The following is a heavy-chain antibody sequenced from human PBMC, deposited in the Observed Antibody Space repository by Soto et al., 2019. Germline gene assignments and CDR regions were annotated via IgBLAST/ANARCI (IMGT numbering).Heavy chain of an antibody. CDR1: GFTFSNYA. D-gene: IGHD3-16*01. CDR2: IGGTSGST. V-gene: IGHV3-23*01. Sequence: EVQLLESGGGLVQPGGSLRLSCAASGFTFSNYAMSWVRQAPGKGLEWVSAIGGTSGSTYYADSLKGRFTISRDNSKNMVYLQMNSLRAEDTAVYYCAKRRGEGYFDYWGQGTLVTVSS. CDR3: AKRRGEGYFDY. J-gene: IGHJ4*02.